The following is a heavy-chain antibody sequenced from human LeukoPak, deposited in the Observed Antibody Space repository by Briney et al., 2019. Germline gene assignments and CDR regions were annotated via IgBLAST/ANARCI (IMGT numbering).Heavy chain of an antibody. CDR3: AKVPAAGDYFDY. CDR1: GFTFSDYY. Sequence: GGSLRLSCAASGFTFSDYYMSWIRQAPGKGLEWVSYISNSSSYTNYADSVKGRFTISRDNAKNSLYLQMNSLRAEDTAVYYCAKVPAAGDYFDYWGQGTLVTVSS. V-gene: IGHV3-11*06. J-gene: IGHJ4*02. D-gene: IGHD2-2*01. CDR2: ISNSSSYT.